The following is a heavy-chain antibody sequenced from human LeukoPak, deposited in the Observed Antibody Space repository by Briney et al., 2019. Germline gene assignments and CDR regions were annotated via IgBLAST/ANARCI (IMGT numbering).Heavy chain of an antibody. CDR2: IYYSGST. CDR1: GGSISSGDYY. J-gene: IGHJ4*02. CDR3: ARGETTAYLPFDY. V-gene: IGHV4-30-4*01. D-gene: IGHD4-17*01. Sequence: SQTLSLICTVSGGSISSGDYYWSWIRQPPVKGVEWIGYIYYSGSTYYNPSLKSRVTISVDTSKNQFSLKMSSLTAADTAVYYCARGETTAYLPFDYWGQGTLVTVSS.